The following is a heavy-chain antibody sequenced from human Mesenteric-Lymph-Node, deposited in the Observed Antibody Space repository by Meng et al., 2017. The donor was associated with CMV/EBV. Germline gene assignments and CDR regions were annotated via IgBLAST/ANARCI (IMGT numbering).Heavy chain of an antibody. V-gene: IGHV3-53*01. D-gene: IGHD4-11*01. CDR2: IYSVGST. J-gene: IGHJ4*02. CDR3: ARQVYSNYPNYNFDF. Sequence: ADSGFTVSGSYMNWVRQAPGKGLEWVSAIYSVGSTYYAESVEGRFTIARDNSKNTVYLQMNSLRAEDAAVYYCARQVYSNYPNYNFDFWGQGTLVTSPQ. CDR1: GFTVSGSY.